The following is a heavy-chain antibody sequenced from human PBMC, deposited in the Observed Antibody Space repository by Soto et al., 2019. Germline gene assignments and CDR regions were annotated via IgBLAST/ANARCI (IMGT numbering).Heavy chain of an antibody. Sequence: ASVKVSCKASGYTFTSYGVSWVRQSPGQGLEWMGWISAYNGNTNYAQKLQGRVTMTTDTSTSTAYTELRSLRSDDTAVYYCATAPDAYSSSWYDAFDIWGQGTMVTVSS. J-gene: IGHJ3*02. CDR1: GYTFTSYG. CDR2: ISAYNGNT. D-gene: IGHD6-13*01. V-gene: IGHV1-18*01. CDR3: ATAPDAYSSSWYDAFDI.